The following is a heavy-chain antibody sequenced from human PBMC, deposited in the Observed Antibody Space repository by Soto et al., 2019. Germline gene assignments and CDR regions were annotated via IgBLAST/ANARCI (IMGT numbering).Heavy chain of an antibody. V-gene: IGHV3-30-3*01. CDR1: GFTFSSYA. CDR3: ARTDHLCYCRGGCGYSPFYYYVMDV. J-gene: IGHJ6*02. D-gene: IGHD2-15*01. Sequence: LRLSCAASGFTFSSYAMHWVRQAPGKGLEWVAVISYDGSNKYYAGSVKGRFTISRDNSKNTLYLQMNSLRAEDTAVYYCARTDHLCYCRGGCGYSPFYYYVMDVWGQGNAV. CDR2: ISYDGSNK.